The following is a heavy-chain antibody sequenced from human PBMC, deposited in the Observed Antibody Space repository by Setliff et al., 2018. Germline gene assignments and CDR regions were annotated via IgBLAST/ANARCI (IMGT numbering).Heavy chain of an antibody. CDR2: IYYSGST. V-gene: IGHV4-28*03. CDR3: ARGLSYYDSSGYLLAPYAFDI. D-gene: IGHD3-22*01. Sequence: SETLSLTCAVSGYSISSGYYWGWIRQPPGKGLEWIGYIYYSGSTYYNPSLKSRVTMSVDTSKNQFSLKLSSVTAADTAVYYCARGLSYYDSSGYLLAPYAFDIWGQGTMVTVSS. J-gene: IGHJ3*02. CDR1: GYSISSGYY.